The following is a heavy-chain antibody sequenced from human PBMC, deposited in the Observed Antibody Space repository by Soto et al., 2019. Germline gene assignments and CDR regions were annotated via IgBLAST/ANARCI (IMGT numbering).Heavy chain of an antibody. D-gene: IGHD3-16*01. J-gene: IGHJ6*02. V-gene: IGHV3-74*01. CDR2: VNSDGDTT. CDR1: GFTFRNYW. Sequence: GGSLRLSCAASGFTFRNYWMHWVRQAPGKGLVWVSRVNSDGDTTYYADSVKDRFTISRDNAKNTLHLQMNSLGAEDTAVYYCASNYAYAEGYYFYGIDVWGQGTTVTVSS. CDR3: ASNYAYAEGYYFYGIDV.